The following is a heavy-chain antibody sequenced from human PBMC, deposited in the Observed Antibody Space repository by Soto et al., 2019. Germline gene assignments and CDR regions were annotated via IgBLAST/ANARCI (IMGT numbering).Heavy chain of an antibody. CDR2: ISSGSSNI. V-gene: IGHV3-21*01. CDR3: ASATVVAATFDF. Sequence: QRLSCAASGFAFRSYNMNWVRQAPGKGLEWVASISSGSSNIYYADSVKGRFTISRDNAKNSLFLQMDSLRAEDSAVYYCASATVVAATFDFWGQGTLVTVSS. J-gene: IGHJ4*02. D-gene: IGHD2-15*01. CDR1: GFAFRSYN.